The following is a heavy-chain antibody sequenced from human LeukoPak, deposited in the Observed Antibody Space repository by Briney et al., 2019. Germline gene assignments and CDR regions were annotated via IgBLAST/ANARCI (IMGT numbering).Heavy chain of an antibody. J-gene: IGHJ3*02. CDR1: GFTFSSYA. CDR3: AKDTRIVGATTVDAFDI. D-gene: IGHD1-26*01. Sequence: PGGSLRLSCAASGFTFSSYAMGWVRQAPGKGLEWVSAISGSGGSTYYADSVKGRFTISRDNSKNTLYLQMNSLRAEDTAVYYCAKDTRIVGATTVDAFDIWGQGTMVTVSS. CDR2: ISGSGGST. V-gene: IGHV3-23*01.